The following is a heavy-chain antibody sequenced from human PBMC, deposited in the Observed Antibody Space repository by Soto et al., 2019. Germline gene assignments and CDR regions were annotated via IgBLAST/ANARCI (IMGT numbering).Heavy chain of an antibody. CDR3: ARDRGGSDYYYDYGMDV. CDR1: GGSISSGGYY. CDR2: IYYSGST. V-gene: IGHV4-31*03. J-gene: IGHJ6*02. D-gene: IGHD1-26*01. Sequence: QVQLQESGPGLVKPSQTLSLTCTVSGGSISSGGYYWSWIRQHPGKGLEWIGYIYYSGSTYYNPSLKSRVTISVDTSKNPFSLKLSSVTAADTAVYYCARDRGGSDYYYDYGMDVWGQGTTVTVSS.